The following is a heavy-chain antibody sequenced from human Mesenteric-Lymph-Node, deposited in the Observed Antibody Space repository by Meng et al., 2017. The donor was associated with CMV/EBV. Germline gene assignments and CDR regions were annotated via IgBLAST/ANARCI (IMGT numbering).Heavy chain of an antibody. J-gene: IGHJ6*02. V-gene: IGHV1-46*01. D-gene: IGHD2/OR15-2a*01. CDR2: INPSGGST. CDR3: ARSFRKYYYGMDV. CDR1: GYTFTSYY. Sequence: ASVKVSCKASGYTFTSYYMHWVRQAPGQGLEWMGIINPSGGSTSYAQKFQGRVTITADKSTSTAYMELSSLRSEDTAVYYCARSFRKYYYGMDVWGQGTTVTVSS.